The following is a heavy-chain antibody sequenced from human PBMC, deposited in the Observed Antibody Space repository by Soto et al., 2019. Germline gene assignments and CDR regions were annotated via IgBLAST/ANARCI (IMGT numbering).Heavy chain of an antibody. D-gene: IGHD3-22*01. CDR2: IIPIFGTA. CDR1: GGTFSSYA. Sequence: QVQLVQSGAEVKKPGSSVKVSCKASGGTFSSYAISWVRQAPGQGLEWMGGIIPIFGTANYAQKFQGRVTMTADESTSTAYMELSSLRSEDTAVYYCARDLGSMYYYDSSGYFDYWGQGTLVTVSS. V-gene: IGHV1-69*01. J-gene: IGHJ4*02. CDR3: ARDLGSMYYYDSSGYFDY.